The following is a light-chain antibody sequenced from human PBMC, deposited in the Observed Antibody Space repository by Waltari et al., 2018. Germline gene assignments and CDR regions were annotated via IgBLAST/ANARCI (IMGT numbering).Light chain of an antibody. J-gene: IGLJ1*01. CDR2: YDS. Sequence: SYVLTQPPPVSVAPGETASNTCGGANIGSYRLHWYKQKPRQAPVLVIFYDSDRPSGIPARFSGSNSGNTATLTITSVEAGDEARYYCQVWHPDIDPGVFGTGTEVTVL. CDR1: NIGSYR. V-gene: IGLV3-21*04. CDR3: QVWHPDIDPGV.